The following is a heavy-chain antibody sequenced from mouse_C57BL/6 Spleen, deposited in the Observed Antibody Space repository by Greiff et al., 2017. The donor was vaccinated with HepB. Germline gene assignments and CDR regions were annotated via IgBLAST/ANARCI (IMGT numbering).Heavy chain of an antibody. CDR3: APYYGSSYGYFDV. CDR1: GYTFTSYW. V-gene: IGHV1-64*01. D-gene: IGHD1-1*01. J-gene: IGHJ1*03. Sequence: QVQLQQPGAELVKPGASVKLSCTASGYTFTSYWMHWVKQRPGQGLEWIGMIHPNSGSTNYNEKFKSKATLTVDKSSSTAYMQLSSLTSEDSAVYYCAPYYGSSYGYFDVWGTGTTVTVSS. CDR2: IHPNSGST.